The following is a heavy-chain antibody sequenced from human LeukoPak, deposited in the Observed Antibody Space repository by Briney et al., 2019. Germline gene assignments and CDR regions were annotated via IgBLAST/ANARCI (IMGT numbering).Heavy chain of an antibody. V-gene: IGHV4-34*01. J-gene: IGHJ4*02. CDR1: GGSFSGYY. D-gene: IGHD4-11*01. Sequence: KSSETLSLTCAVYGGSFSGYYWSWIRQPPGKGLEWIGEIYHSGSTNYNPSLKSRVTISVDKSKTQFSLKLSSVTAADTAVYYCARDGNYGAFDYWGQGTLVTVSS. CDR2: IYHSGST. CDR3: ARDGNYGAFDY.